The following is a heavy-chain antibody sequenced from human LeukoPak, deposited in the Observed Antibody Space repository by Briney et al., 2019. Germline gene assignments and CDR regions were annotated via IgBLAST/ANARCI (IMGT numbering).Heavy chain of an antibody. CDR2: IYYSGST. V-gene: IGHV4-61*01. CDR1: GGSISSGSYY. J-gene: IGHJ6*03. CDR3: ARGDYYYMDV. Sequence: PSETLSLTCTVSGGSISSGSYYWSWIRQPPGKGLEWIGYIYYSGSTNYNPSLKSRVTISVDTSKNQFSLKLSSVTAADTAVYYCARGDYYYMDVWGKGTTVTVSS.